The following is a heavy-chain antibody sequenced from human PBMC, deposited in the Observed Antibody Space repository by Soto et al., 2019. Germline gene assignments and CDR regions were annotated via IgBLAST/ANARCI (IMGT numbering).Heavy chain of an antibody. CDR3: AVGRLGIAMAGSPRAFDF. J-gene: IGHJ3*01. CDR1: GYTLTELS. CDR2: FDPEDGET. V-gene: IGHV1-24*01. D-gene: IGHD6-19*01. Sequence: ASGKVSCKVSGYTLTELSMHWVRQAPGKGKERMGGFDPEDGETIYAQKFQGRVTMTEDTSTDTAYMELSSLRSEDTAVYYCAVGRLGIAMAGSPRAFDFWGQGTMVTLSS.